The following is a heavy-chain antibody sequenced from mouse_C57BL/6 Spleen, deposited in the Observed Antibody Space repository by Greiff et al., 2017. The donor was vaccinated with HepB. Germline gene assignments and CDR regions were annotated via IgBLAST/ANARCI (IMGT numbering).Heavy chain of an antibody. CDR1: GFTFSDYG. V-gene: IGHV5-17*01. CDR2: ISSGSGTI. J-gene: IGHJ2*01. D-gene: IGHD2-3*01. Sequence: EVQLVESGGGLVKPGGSLKLSCAASGFTFSDYGMHWVRQTPEKGLEWVAYISSGSGTIYYADTVKGRFTISRDNAKNTLYLQRISLTSEDTAMYYCARNGDLYVDYWGQGTTLTVSS. CDR3: ARNGDLYVDY.